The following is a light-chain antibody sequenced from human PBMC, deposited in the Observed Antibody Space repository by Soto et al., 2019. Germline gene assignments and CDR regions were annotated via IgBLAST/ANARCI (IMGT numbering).Light chain of an antibody. Sequence: QSVLTQPPSVSGAPGQRVTISCTGSSSNIGARYDVHWYQHLPGTAPKLLIYGDINRPSGVPDRFSGSKSGTSASLAITGLQAEEEADYYCQSYDSSLSGGVFGTGTKVTVL. CDR3: QSYDSSLSGGV. J-gene: IGLJ1*01. CDR2: GDI. CDR1: SSNIGARYD. V-gene: IGLV1-40*01.